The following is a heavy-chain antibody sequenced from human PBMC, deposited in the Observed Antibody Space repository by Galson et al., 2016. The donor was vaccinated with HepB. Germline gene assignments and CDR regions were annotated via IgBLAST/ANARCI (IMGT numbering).Heavy chain of an antibody. CDR3: ARERAKVIDY. V-gene: IGHV4-4*02. Sequence: SETLSLTCALSGSSITSGNWWGWVRQPPGKGLEWIGEVHDSGTTNYNPSLKGRATISKDHSKNQLSLILTSVTAADSAVYYCARERAKVIDYWGQGTLVTVTS. CDR2: VHDSGTT. CDR1: GSSITSGNW. J-gene: IGHJ4*02. D-gene: IGHD4/OR15-4a*01.